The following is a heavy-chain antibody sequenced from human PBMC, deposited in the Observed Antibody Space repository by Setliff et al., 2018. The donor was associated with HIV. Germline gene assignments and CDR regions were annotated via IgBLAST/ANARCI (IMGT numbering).Heavy chain of an antibody. CDR1: GFTFSDYY. D-gene: IGHD4-17*01. J-gene: IGHJ4*02. CDR3: AKDGYSDYLNSYFDY. V-gene: IGHV3-23*01. CDR2: ISGAGATT. Sequence: GGSLRLSCAASGFTFSDYYMSWIRQAPGKGLEWVAGISGAGATTYYADSVKGRFTISRDNSKDTLYLQMNSLRAEDTAVYYCAKDGYSDYLNSYFDYWGQGTLVTVS.